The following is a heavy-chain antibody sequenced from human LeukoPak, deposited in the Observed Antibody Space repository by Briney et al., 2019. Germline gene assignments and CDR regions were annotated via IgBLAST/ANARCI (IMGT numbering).Heavy chain of an antibody. V-gene: IGHV4-34*01. CDR1: GGSFSGYY. CDR3: ARGVYYGSGSYYPAWYYYYGMDA. J-gene: IGHJ6*02. Sequence: PSETLSLTCAVYGGSFSGYYWSWIRQPPGKGLEWIGEINHSGSTNYNPSLKSRVTISVDTSKNQFSLKLSSVTAADTAVYYCARGVYYGSGSYYPAWYYYYGMDAWGQGTTVTVSS. CDR2: INHSGST. D-gene: IGHD3-10*01.